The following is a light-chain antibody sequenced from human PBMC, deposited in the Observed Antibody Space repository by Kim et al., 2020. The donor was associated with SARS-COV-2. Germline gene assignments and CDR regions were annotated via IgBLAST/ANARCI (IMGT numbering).Light chain of an antibody. CDR3: QQYYSTPT. J-gene: IGKJ1*01. CDR1: QSVLYSPNNKNY. V-gene: IGKV4-1*01. Sequence: DIVMTQSPDSLAVSLGERATINCKSSQSVLYSPNNKNYLAWYQQKPGQPPKLLIYWASTRESGVPDRFSGSGSGTDFTLTISSLQAEDVAVYYCQQYYSTPTFGQGTKVDIK. CDR2: WAS.